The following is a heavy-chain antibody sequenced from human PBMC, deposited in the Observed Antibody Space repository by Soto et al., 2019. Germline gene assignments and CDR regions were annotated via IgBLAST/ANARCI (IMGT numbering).Heavy chain of an antibody. D-gene: IGHD3-22*01. V-gene: IGHV4-4*02. CDR1: GGSISSSNW. CDR2: IYHSGST. J-gene: IGHJ4*02. Sequence: PSETLSLTCAVSGGSISSSNWWSWVRQPPGKGLEWIGEIYHSGSTNYNPSLKSRVTISVDKSKNQFSLKLSSVTAADTAVYYCARDRKAYYYDSSGYYGWGQGTPVTVSS. CDR3: ARDRKAYYYDSSGYYG.